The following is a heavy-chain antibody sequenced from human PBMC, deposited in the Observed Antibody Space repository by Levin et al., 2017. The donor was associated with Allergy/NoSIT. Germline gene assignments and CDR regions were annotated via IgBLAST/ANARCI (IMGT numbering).Heavy chain of an antibody. J-gene: IGHJ4*02. CDR3: AHRRGGYSWNGGYFDQ. CDR2: IYWDNDK. Sequence: SGPTLVKPTQTLTLTCSFSGFSLTTSGVGVGWIRQPPGKALECLALIYWDNDKLYSPSLRIRLTISQHTSKNQVVRTMTNMDPGGTATYFGAHRRGGYSWNGGYFDQWGQGTLVTVSS. D-gene: IGHD1-1*01. V-gene: IGHV2-5*02. CDR1: GFSLTTSGVG.